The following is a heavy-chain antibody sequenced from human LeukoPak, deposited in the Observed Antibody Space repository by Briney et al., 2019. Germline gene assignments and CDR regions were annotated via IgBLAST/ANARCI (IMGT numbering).Heavy chain of an antibody. Sequence: GGSLRLSCAASGFPVTTKDMTWIRQAPGKGLEWVSVTYSGGSTFFADFVNGRFSISRDQSQNTLHLQMNSLRANDTAVYYCARAGDRGSHIDFWGQGTLVTVSS. CDR3: ARAGDRGSHIDF. J-gene: IGHJ4*02. V-gene: IGHV3-66*01. CDR2: TYSGGST. D-gene: IGHD1-26*01. CDR1: GFPVTTKD.